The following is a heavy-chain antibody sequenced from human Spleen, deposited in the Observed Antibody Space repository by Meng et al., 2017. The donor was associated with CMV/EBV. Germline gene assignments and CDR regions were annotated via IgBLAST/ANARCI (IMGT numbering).Heavy chain of an antibody. CDR3: ARGRYCSSTSCSPYYYYGMDF. J-gene: IGHJ6*02. CDR2: MNPNSGNT. V-gene: IGHV1-8*01. Sequence: ASVKVSCKASGYTFTSYDINWVRQATGQGLEWMGWMNPNSGNTGYAQKFQGRVTMTRNTSISTAYMELSSLRSEDTAVYYCARGRYCSSTSCSPYYYYGMDFWGQGTTVTVSS. D-gene: IGHD2-2*01. CDR1: GYTFTSYD.